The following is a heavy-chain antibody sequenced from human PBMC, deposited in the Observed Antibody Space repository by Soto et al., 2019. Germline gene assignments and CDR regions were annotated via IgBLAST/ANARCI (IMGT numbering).Heavy chain of an antibody. J-gene: IGHJ6*02. CDR1: GGSISSGGYS. D-gene: IGHD5-18*01. CDR3: ARDRIQLGYYYYYYGMDV. V-gene: IGHV4-30-2*01. CDR2: IYHSGST. Sequence: PSETLSLTCAVSGGSISSGGYSWSWIRQPPGKGLEWIGYIYHSGSTYYNPSLKSRVTISVDRSKNQFSLKLSSVTAADTAVYYCARDRIQLGYYYYYYGMDVWGQGTTVTVSS.